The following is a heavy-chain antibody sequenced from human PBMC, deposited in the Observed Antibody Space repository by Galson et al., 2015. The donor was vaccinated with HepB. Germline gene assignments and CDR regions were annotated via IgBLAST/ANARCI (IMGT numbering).Heavy chain of an antibody. Sequence: SVKVSCKVSGYTLTELSMHWVRQAPGKGLEWMGGFDPEDGETIYAQKFQGRVTMTEDTSTDTAYMELSSLRSEDTAVYYCATTPSPYSSSWTRAASWYFDLWGRGTLVTVSS. CDR2: FDPEDGET. D-gene: IGHD6-13*01. CDR3: ATTPSPYSSSWTRAASWYFDL. CDR1: GYTLTELS. V-gene: IGHV1-24*01. J-gene: IGHJ2*01.